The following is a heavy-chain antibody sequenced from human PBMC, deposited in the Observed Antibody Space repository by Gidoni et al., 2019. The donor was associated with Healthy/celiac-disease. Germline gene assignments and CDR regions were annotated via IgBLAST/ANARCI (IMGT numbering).Heavy chain of an antibody. D-gene: IGHD4-17*01. Sequence: AASGFTFSSYGMHWVRQAPGKGLEWVAVIWYDGSNKYYADSVKGRFTISRDNSKNTLYLQMNSLRAEDTAVYYCARGFATTVLTLDYWGQGTLVTVSS. CDR2: IWYDGSNK. CDR3: ARGFATTVLTLDY. J-gene: IGHJ4*02. CDR1: GFTFSSYG. V-gene: IGHV3-33*01.